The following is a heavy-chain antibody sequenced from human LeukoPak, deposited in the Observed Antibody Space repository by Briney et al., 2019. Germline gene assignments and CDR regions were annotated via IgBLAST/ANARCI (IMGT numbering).Heavy chain of an antibody. V-gene: IGHV4-4*07. CDR3: ARGSPYSSSWFDF. CDR2: IFTSGTT. J-gene: IGHJ4*02. Sequence: SETLSLTCTVSGDSISPYYWNWIRQPAGKGLEWIGRIFTSGTTNYNPSLKSRVTVSADTSKNQLSLKLSSVTAADTAVYYCARGSPYSSSWFDFWGRGTLVTVSS. D-gene: IGHD6-13*01. CDR1: GDSISPYY.